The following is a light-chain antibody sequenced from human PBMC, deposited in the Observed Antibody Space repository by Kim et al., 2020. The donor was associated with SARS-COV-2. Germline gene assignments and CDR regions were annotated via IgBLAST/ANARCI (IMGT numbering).Light chain of an antibody. V-gene: IGKV3-20*01. Sequence: IVLTQSPGTLSLSPGERATLSCRASQSVSSSYLAWYQQTPVQAPRLLIYGASSRATGIPDRFSGSGSGTDFTLTISRLEPEDFAVYYCQQYGSSPRTFGEGTKVDIK. CDR2: GAS. CDR1: QSVSSSY. CDR3: QQYGSSPRT. J-gene: IGKJ1*01.